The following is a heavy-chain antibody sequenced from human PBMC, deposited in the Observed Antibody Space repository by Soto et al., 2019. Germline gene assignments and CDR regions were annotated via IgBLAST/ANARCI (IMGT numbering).Heavy chain of an antibody. V-gene: IGHV3-7*01. D-gene: IGHD3-3*01. J-gene: IGHJ4*02. CDR1: GFTFSSYW. Sequence: GGSLRLSCAASGFTFSSYWMSWVRQAPGKGLEWVANIKQDGSEKYYVDSVKGRFTISRDNAKNSLYLQMNSLRAEDTAVYYCAKGADFWSGYSQYYFDYWDQGTLVTVSS. CDR2: IKQDGSEK. CDR3: AKGADFWSGYSQYYFDY.